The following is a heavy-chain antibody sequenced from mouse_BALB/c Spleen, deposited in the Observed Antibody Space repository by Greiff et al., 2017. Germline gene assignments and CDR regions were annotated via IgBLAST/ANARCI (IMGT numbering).Heavy chain of an antibody. CDR3: ARNYGSPPYAMDY. Sequence: DVKLQESGPSLVKPSQSLSLTCSVTGDSITSGYWNWIRKFPGNKLEYMGYISYSGSTYYNPSLKSRISITRDTSKNQYYLQLNSVTTEDTATYYCARNYGSPPYAMDYWGQGTSVTVSS. V-gene: IGHV3-8*02. CDR2: ISYSGST. J-gene: IGHJ4*01. D-gene: IGHD1-1*01. CDR1: GDSITSGY.